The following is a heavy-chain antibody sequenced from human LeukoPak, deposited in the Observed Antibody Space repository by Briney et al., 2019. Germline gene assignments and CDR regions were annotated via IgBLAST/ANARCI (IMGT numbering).Heavy chain of an antibody. Sequence: GGSLRLSCAASGFTFSSYNMNWVRQAPGKGLEWVSSISSSSSYIYYADSVKGRFTISRHNAKNSLYLQMNSLRAEDTAVYYCARDKDLYCSGGSCSVFDYWGQGTLVTVPS. CDR2: ISSSSSYI. V-gene: IGHV3-21*01. CDR3: ARDKDLYCSGGSCSVFDY. CDR1: GFTFSSYN. J-gene: IGHJ4*02. D-gene: IGHD2-15*01.